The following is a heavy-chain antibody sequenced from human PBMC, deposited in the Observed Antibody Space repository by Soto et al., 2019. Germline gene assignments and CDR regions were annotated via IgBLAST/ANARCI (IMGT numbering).Heavy chain of an antibody. J-gene: IGHJ5*02. Sequence: SETLSLTCTVSGGSVSSGSYYWSWIRQPPGKGLEWIGYIYYSGSTNYNPSLKSRVTISVDTSKNQFSLKLSSVTAADTAVYYCARDVYSKPPWWFDPWGQGTLVTVSS. D-gene: IGHD2-15*01. CDR3: ARDVYSKPPWWFDP. CDR1: GGSVSSGSYY. CDR2: IYYSGST. V-gene: IGHV4-61*01.